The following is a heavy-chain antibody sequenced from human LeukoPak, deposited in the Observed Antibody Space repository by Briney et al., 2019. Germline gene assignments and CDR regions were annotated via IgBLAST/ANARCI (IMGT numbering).Heavy chain of an antibody. D-gene: IGHD2-2*02. CDR1: GGSISSYY. Sequence: PSETLSLTCTVSGGSISSYYWSWLRQPPGKGLEWIGYIYYSGSTNYNLSLKSRVTISVDTSKNQFSLKLSSVTAADTAVYYCARAQLLYYYFDYWGQGTLVTVSS. J-gene: IGHJ4*02. CDR3: ARAQLLYYYFDY. V-gene: IGHV4-59*01. CDR2: IYYSGST.